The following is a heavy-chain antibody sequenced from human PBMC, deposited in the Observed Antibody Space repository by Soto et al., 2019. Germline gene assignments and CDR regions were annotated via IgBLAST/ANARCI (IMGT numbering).Heavy chain of an antibody. J-gene: IGHJ3*02. CDR2: VSFGRDT. Sequence: PSETLSITCGVSGDSIASTSYWSWVRQPPGKGLEWIGSVSFGRDTYFNPSLKSRLTISADTSKNEISLNLNSLTAADTAVYYCARQPLHRVGSSISTLDIWGQGTVVTVSS. D-gene: IGHD1-26*01. CDR1: GDSIASTSY. CDR3: ARQPLHRVGSSISTLDI. V-gene: IGHV4-39*01.